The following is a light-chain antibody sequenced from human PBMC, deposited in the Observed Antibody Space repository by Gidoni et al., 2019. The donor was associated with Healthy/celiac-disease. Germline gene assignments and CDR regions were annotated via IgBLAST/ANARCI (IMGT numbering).Light chain of an antibody. Sequence: EIVMTQSPATLSVSPGERATLSCRASQSVNSNLAWYQQKPGQAPRLLIYGASTRATGIPARFSGSGSGTEFTLTISSLQSEDFAVYYCQQYNNWPPVFGQGTKVEIK. V-gene: IGKV3-15*01. CDR2: GAS. CDR3: QQYNNWPPV. CDR1: QSVNSN. J-gene: IGKJ1*01.